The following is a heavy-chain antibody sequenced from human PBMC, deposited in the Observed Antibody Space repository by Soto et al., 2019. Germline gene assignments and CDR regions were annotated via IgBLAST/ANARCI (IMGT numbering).Heavy chain of an antibody. CDR2: IYPGDSDT. D-gene: IGHD5-12*01. CDR3: ARSEWLRLRWWFDP. CDR1: GYSFTSYW. V-gene: IGHV5-51*01. J-gene: IGHJ5*02. Sequence: GESLKISCNGSGYSFTSYWIGWVRQMPGKGLEWMGIIYPGDSDTRYSPSFQGQVTISADKSISTAYLQWSSLKASDTAMYYCARSEWLRLRWWFDPWGQGTLVPVSS.